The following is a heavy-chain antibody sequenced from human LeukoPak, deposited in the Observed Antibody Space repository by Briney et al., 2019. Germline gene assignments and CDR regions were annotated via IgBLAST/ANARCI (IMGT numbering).Heavy chain of an antibody. CDR2: IIPIFGTA. J-gene: IGHJ4*02. CDR3: ARGGDDYAFQYHFDY. D-gene: IGHD3-16*01. Sequence: SVNVSCKASGGTFSSYASSWMRQAPGLGLEWMGGIIPIFGTANYAQKFQGRVTITADESTSTAYMELSSLRSEDTAVYYCARGGDDYAFQYHFDYWGQGTLVTVSS. CDR1: GGTFSSYA. V-gene: IGHV1-69*13.